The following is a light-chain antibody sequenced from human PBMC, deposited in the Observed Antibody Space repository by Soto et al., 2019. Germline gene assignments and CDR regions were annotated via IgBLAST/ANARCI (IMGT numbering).Light chain of an antibody. V-gene: IGKV3-20*01. CDR3: QQYGSLPLT. Sequence: EIVLTQSPGTLSLSPGERATLSCRASQSVSSSYLAWYQQKPGQAPRLLIYGASSRATGIPDRFSGSGSGTDFTLTISRLEPEDFAVYYSQQYGSLPLTFGQGTKVEIK. CDR2: GAS. J-gene: IGKJ1*01. CDR1: QSVSSSY.